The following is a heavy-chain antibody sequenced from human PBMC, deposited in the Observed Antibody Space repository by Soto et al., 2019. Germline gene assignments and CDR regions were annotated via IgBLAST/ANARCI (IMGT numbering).Heavy chain of an antibody. D-gene: IGHD2-15*01. CDR3: AKSGFFRMEDYYYYGMDV. Sequence: AGSLRLSCAASGFTFSSYAMSWVRQAPGKGLEWVSAISGSGGSTYYADSVKGRFTISRGNSKNTLYLQMNSLRAEDTAVYYCAKSGFFRMEDYYYYGMDVWGQGTTVTVSS. V-gene: IGHV3-23*01. CDR1: GFTFSSYA. J-gene: IGHJ6*02. CDR2: ISGSGGST.